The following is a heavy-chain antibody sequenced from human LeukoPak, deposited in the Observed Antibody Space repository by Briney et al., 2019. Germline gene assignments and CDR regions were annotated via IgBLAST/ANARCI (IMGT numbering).Heavy chain of an antibody. V-gene: IGHV4-34*01. D-gene: IGHD6-13*01. CDR2: INHSGST. J-gene: IGHJ6*04. CDR1: GGSFSGYY. CDR3: ARGRKYSSSWYGFSYYYGMDV. Sequence: SETLSLTCAVYGGSFSGYYWSWIRQPPGKGLEWIGEINHSGSTNYNPSLKSRVTISVDTSKNQFSLKLGSVTAADTAVYYCARGRKYSSSWYGFSYYYGMDVWGKGTTVTVSS.